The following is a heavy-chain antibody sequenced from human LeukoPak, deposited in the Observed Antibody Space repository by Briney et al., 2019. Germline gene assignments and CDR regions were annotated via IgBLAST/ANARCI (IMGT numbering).Heavy chain of an antibody. CDR2: ISSSSSYI. J-gene: IGHJ4*02. Sequence: SGGSLRLSCAASGFTFSSYSMNWVRQAPGKGLEWVSSISSSSSYIYYADSVKGRFTISRDNAKNSLYLQMNSLRAEDTAVYYCARDGLGGPPLSDYWGQGTLVTVSS. CDR1: GFTFSSYS. CDR3: ARDGLGGPPLSDY. D-gene: IGHD3-16*01. V-gene: IGHV3-21*01.